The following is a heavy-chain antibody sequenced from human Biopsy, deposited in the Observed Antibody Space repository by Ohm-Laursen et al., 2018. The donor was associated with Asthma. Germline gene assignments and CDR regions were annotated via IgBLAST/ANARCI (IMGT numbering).Heavy chain of an antibody. Sequence: ASVKVSCKASGYTFTSYAIHWVRQAPGQRLEWMGWINAGNGNTKYSQKFQGRVTITRDTSASTAYTELSSLRSEDTAVYYCARTYYDFLTGQVNDAFDIWGQGTMVTVSS. CDR3: ARTYYDFLTGQVNDAFDI. V-gene: IGHV1-3*01. CDR1: GYTFTSYA. CDR2: INAGNGNT. J-gene: IGHJ3*02. D-gene: IGHD3-9*01.